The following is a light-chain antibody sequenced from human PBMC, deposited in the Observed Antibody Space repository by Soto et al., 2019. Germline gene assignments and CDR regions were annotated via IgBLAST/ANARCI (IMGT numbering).Light chain of an antibody. J-gene: IGKJ4*01. Sequence: DIVMTQFPLSLPVTPGEPASISCRSSQSLLHSNGKTYLDWYLQKPGQSPQVLIFLGSNRASGVPDRFSGSGSGTDFTLKISRVEAEDVGVYYCMQAIQLPLTFGGGTKVEIK. CDR1: QSLLHSNGKTY. V-gene: IGKV2-28*01. CDR2: LGS. CDR3: MQAIQLPLT.